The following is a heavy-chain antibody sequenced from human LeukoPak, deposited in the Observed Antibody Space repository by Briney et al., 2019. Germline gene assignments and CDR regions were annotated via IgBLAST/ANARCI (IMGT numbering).Heavy chain of an antibody. CDR3: ARGLRLNDAFDI. Sequence: ASVKVSCKASGYTFTSYDINWVRQATGQGLEWMGWMNPNSGNTGYAQKFQGRVTMTGDMSTSTVYMELSSLRSEDTAVYYCARGLRLNDAFDIWGQGTMVTVSS. J-gene: IGHJ3*02. D-gene: IGHD2-15*01. CDR1: GYTFTSYD. V-gene: IGHV1-8*01. CDR2: MNPNSGNT.